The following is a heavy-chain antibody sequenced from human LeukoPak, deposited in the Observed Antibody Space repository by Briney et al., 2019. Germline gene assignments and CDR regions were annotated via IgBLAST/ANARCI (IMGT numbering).Heavy chain of an antibody. CDR3: AREDLYYSGSGPTGFDP. D-gene: IGHD3-10*01. V-gene: IGHV4-39*07. Sequence: PSETLSLTCTVSGGSIRSTNYYWGWVRQPPGKGLEWIATIYYSGTIYYNPSLKSRVTLSVDTSKNQFSLKLNSVTASDTAVYYCAREDLYYSGSGPTGFDPWGQGTLVTVSS. J-gene: IGHJ5*02. CDR1: GGSIRSTNYY. CDR2: IYYSGTI.